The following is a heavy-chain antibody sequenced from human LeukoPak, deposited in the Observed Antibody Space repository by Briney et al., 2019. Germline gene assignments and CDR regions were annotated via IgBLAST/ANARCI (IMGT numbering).Heavy chain of an antibody. V-gene: IGHV3-33*01. D-gene: IGHD3-16*01. CDR3: ARDGGDKCLDY. CDR2: IWYDGSNK. J-gene: IGHJ4*02. CDR1: GFTFSSYG. Sequence: GGSLRLSCAASGFTFSSYGMHWVRQAPGKGLEWVAVIWYDGSNKYYADSVKGRFTISRDNSKNTLYLQMNSLRAEDTAVYYCARDGGDKCLDYWGQGTLVTVSS.